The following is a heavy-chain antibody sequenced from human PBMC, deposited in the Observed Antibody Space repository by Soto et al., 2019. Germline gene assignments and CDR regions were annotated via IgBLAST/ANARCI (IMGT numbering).Heavy chain of an antibody. D-gene: IGHD1-1*01. CDR1: GFTFNVYG. CDR2: LIPIYDEP. CDR3: ARVREPHLDHYGLDV. V-gene: IGHV1-69*06. Sequence: SVKVSCKTSGFTFNVYGIHWVRQAPVQGLEWMGGLIPIYDEPYYAQKFQGRVTITADKSTTTVHLELSSLRSDDTAVYFCARVREPHLDHYGLDVWGQGTTVNVSS. J-gene: IGHJ6*02.